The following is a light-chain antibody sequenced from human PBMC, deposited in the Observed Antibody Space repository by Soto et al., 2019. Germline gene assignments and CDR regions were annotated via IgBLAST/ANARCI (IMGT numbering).Light chain of an antibody. J-gene: IGKJ2*01. CDR1: QSISNW. CDR2: GAS. CDR3: QQYDSYSYT. V-gene: IGKV1-5*01. Sequence: DIQMTQSPSTLSASVGDRVTITCRTSQSISNWLAWYQQKPGKDPKLLISGASSLESGVPSRFSGSGSGTEFTLTISSLQPDDFATYYFQQYDSYSYTFGQGTKLEIK.